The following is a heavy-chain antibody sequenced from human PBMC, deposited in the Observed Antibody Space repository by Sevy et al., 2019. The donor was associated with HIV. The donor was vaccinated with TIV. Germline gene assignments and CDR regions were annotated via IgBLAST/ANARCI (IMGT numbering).Heavy chain of an antibody. CDR3: ARGNPYDF. V-gene: IGHV3-48*02. J-gene: IGHJ4*02. Sequence: GGSLRLSCAASGFTFTNYNMNWVRQAPGMGLEWFAYITITSGTIYYADSVKGRFTISRDNAKNSLYLQMDSLRDEDTAVYYCARGNPYDFWGQGTLVTVSS. CDR2: ITITSGTI. CDR1: GFTFTNYN.